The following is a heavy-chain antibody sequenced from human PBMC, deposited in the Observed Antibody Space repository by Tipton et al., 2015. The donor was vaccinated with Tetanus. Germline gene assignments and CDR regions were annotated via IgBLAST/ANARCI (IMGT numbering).Heavy chain of an antibody. J-gene: IGHJ4*02. D-gene: IGHD7-27*01. Sequence: TLSLTCSVSGDSINSGDYYWSWIRQPPGKGLEWIGYIYYSGSTYYNPSLKSRVTISIDTSKNQFSLRLSSVTAADTAVYYCARGKNWGTDYWGQGILVTVSS. V-gene: IGHV4-30-4*01. CDR2: IYYSGST. CDR3: ARGKNWGTDY. CDR1: GDSINSGDYY.